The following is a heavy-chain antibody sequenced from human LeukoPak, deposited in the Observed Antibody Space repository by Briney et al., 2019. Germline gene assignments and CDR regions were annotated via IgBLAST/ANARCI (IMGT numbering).Heavy chain of an antibody. D-gene: IGHD1-1*01. CDR1: GGSISSSSYY. CDR3: ARDGSHNWNDEDGVDWFDP. Sequence: SETLSLTCTVSGGSISSSSYYWGWIRQPPGKGLEWIGSIYYSGSTYYNPSLKSRVTISVDTSKNQFSLKLSSVTAADTAVYYCARDGSHNWNDEDGVDWFDPWGQGTLVTVSS. J-gene: IGHJ5*02. CDR2: IYYSGST. V-gene: IGHV4-39*07.